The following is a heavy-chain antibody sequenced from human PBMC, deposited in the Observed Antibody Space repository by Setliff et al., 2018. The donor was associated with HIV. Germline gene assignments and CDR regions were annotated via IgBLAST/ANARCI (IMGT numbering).Heavy chain of an antibody. CDR3: ARDMFEIWERSLAKGDEFDP. J-gene: IGHJ5*02. V-gene: IGHV1-8*02. CDR2: MNPNSGNT. CDR1: GYTFTSYD. Sequence: GASVKVSCKASGYTFTSYDINWVRQATGQGLEGMGWMNPNSGNTGYAQKFQGRVTMTRNTSISTAYMELGSLRSEETAVYYCARDMFEIWERSLAKGDEFDPWGQGSLVTVSS. D-gene: IGHD3-10*02.